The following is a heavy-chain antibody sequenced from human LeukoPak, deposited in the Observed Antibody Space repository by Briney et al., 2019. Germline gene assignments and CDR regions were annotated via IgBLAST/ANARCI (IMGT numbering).Heavy chain of an antibody. CDR3: ARQARTALNYFDY. V-gene: IGHV4-31*03. D-gene: IGHD6-6*01. J-gene: IGHJ4*02. CDR2: IYYSGST. CDR1: GGSISSGGYY. Sequence: SETLSLTCTVSGGSISSGGYYWSWIRQHPGKGLEWIGYIYYSGSTYYNPSLKSRVTISVDTSKNQFSLKLSSVTAADTAVYYCARQARTALNYFDYWGQGTLVTASS.